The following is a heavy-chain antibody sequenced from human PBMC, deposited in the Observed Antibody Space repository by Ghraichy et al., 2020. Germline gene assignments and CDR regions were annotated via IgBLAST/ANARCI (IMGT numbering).Heavy chain of an antibody. Sequence: GESLNISCAASGFTFSSYSMNWVRQAPGKGLEWVSYISSSSSTIYYADSVKGRLTISRDNAKNSLYLQMNSLRDEDTAVYYCARSITIFGVAEPYYYYYGMDVWGQGTTVTVSS. D-gene: IGHD3-3*01. CDR1: GFTFSSYS. CDR2: ISSSSSTI. V-gene: IGHV3-48*02. CDR3: ARSITIFGVAEPYYYYYGMDV. J-gene: IGHJ6*02.